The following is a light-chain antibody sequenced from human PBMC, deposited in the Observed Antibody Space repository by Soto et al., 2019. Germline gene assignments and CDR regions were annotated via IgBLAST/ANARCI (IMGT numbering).Light chain of an antibody. CDR1: QSVSYN. V-gene: IGKV3-15*01. J-gene: IGKJ4*01. CDR3: QQYKNWPPLT. Sequence: EIVMTQSPATLSVSPGETATLSCRASQSVSYNLAWYQQKPGQGPRLLIYGAFTRATGIPARFSGSGSGTEFTLTISSLQSEDVAVYYCQQYKNWPPLTCGGGTKVEIK. CDR2: GAF.